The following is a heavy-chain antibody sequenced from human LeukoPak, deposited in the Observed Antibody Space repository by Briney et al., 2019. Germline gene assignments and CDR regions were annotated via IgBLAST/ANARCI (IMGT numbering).Heavy chain of an antibody. CDR2: IYTSGST. V-gene: IGHV4-4*07. Sequence: SETLSLTSTVSGGSISSYYCSWIRQPAGKRLEWIGRIYTSGSTNYNPSLKSRVTMSVDTSKNQFSLKLSSVTAADTAVYYCARDPSYNWFDPWGQGTLVTVSS. CDR3: ARDPSYNWFDP. J-gene: IGHJ5*02. CDR1: GGSISSYY.